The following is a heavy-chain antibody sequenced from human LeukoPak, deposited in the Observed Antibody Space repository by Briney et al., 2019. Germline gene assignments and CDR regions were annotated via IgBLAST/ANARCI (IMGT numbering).Heavy chain of an antibody. CDR3: ASAKGDSSSWGY. D-gene: IGHD6-6*01. CDR1: GFTFSSYS. V-gene: IGHV3-21*01. Sequence: GGSLRLSCAASGFTFSSYSMNWVRQAPGKGLGWVSSISSSSSYIYYADSVKGRFTISRDNAKNSLYLQMNSLRAEDTAVYYCASAKGDSSSWGYWGQGTLVTVSS. J-gene: IGHJ4*02. CDR2: ISSSSSYI.